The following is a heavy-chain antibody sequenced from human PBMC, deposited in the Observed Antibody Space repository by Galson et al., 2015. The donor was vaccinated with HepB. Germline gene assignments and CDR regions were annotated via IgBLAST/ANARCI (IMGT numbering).Heavy chain of an antibody. CDR1: GFTFSSYA. CDR2: ISSNGGST. V-gene: IGHV3-64D*06. D-gene: IGHD4-11*01. CDR3: VPAYSNYVNY. J-gene: IGHJ4*02. Sequence: SLRLSCAASGFTFSSYAMHWVRQAPGKGLEYVSAISSNGGSTYYADSVKGRFTISRDNSKNTLYLQMSSLRAEDTAVYYCVPAYSNYVNYWGQGTPVTVSS.